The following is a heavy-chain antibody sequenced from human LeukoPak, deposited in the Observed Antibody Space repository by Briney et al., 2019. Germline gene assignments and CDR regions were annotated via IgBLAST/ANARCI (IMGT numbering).Heavy chain of an antibody. J-gene: IGHJ4*02. V-gene: IGHV3-23*01. Sequence: GGSLRLSCAASGFTFSSYAMSWVRQAPGKGLEWVSAISGSGGSTYYADSVKGRFTISRDNSKNTLYLQMNSLRAEDTAVYYCAKDSKLLWFGELLYEGGDWGQGTLVTVSS. CDR2: ISGSGGST. CDR3: AKDSKLLWFGELLYEGGD. CDR1: GFTFSSYA. D-gene: IGHD3-10*01.